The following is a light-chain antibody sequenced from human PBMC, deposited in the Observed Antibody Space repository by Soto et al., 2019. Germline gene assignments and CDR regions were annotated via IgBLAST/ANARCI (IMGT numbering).Light chain of an antibody. CDR2: SAS. Sequence: DIQMTQSPSSLSASVGDRLTSTCRASHDIHTYLARFQQKPGEVPKVLLYSASTLQSGVPSRFSGSGSGTDFTLTISGLQPEDVATYYCQRYDSPPWTFGQGTKVEIK. J-gene: IGKJ1*01. CDR1: HDIHTY. CDR3: QRYDSPPWT. V-gene: IGKV1-27*01.